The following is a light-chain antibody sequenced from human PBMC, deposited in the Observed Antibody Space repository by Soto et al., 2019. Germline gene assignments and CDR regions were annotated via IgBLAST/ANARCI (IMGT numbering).Light chain of an antibody. J-gene: IGKJ2*01. CDR1: QSVSSN. V-gene: IGKV3-15*01. Sequence: EKGMTQSPATLSVSPGERATLSCRASQSVSSNLAWYQQKPGQAPRLLIYGATTRATGIPARFSGSGSGTEFTLTISSLQSEDFAVYYCQQYNNWPPYTFGQGTNVDI. CDR2: GAT. CDR3: QQYNNWPPYT.